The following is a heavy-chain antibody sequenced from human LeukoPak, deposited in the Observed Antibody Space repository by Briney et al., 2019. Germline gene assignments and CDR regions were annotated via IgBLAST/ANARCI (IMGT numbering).Heavy chain of an antibody. CDR1: GFTFSSYA. V-gene: IGHV3-23*01. D-gene: IGHD3-10*01. CDR3: AKSLWGGSGSSHYYYYYGMDV. Sequence: GGSLRLSCAASGFTFSSYAMSWVRQAPGKGLEWVSAISGSGGSTYYADSVKGRFTISRDNSKNTLYLQMNSLRAEDTAVYYCAKSLWGGSGSSHYYYYYGMDVWGQGTTVTVSS. CDR2: ISGSGGST. J-gene: IGHJ6*02.